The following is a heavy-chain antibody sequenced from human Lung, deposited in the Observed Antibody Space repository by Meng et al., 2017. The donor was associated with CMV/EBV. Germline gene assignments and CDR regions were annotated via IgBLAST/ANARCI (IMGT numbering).Heavy chain of an antibody. V-gene: IGHV3-66*02. CDR3: ASFKHQLVGGIYWYLDL. J-gene: IGHJ2*01. CDR2: IFGGGKT. CDR1: GFIVNSND. Sequence: GGSXRLSCSGSGFIVNSNDMTWVRQAPGKGPEWVSGIFGGGKTYYADSVQGRFTISRDNSKNTLYLQMNALTAEDSALYYCASFKHQLVGGIYWYLDLSGPGXLVTVSS. D-gene: IGHD3-16*01.